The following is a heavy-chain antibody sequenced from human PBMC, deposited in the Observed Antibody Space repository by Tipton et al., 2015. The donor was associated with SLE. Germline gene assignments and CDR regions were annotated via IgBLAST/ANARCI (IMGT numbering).Heavy chain of an antibody. CDR1: GGSISSSSYY. CDR3: ARLLTGVHDY. D-gene: IGHD1-14*01. J-gene: IGHJ4*02. CDR2: IYYSGST. V-gene: IGHV4-39*01. Sequence: GLVKPSETLSLTCTVSGGSISSSSYYWGWIRQPPGKGLEWIGSIYYSGSTYYNPSLKSRVTISVDTSKNQFSLKLSSVTAADTAVYYCARLLTGVHDYWGQGTLVTVSS.